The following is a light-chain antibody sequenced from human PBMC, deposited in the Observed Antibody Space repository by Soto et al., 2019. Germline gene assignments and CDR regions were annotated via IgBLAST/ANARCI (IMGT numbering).Light chain of an antibody. V-gene: IGKV1-5*03. Sequence: DIQMTQSPSTLSASVGDRVTITCRASQSIGSWLAWYQQKPGKAPNLLIYKGSSLESGVPSRFSLSGSGTEFTLTISSLQPDDFASYYCQQYNTYPYTFGQGTQLQIE. CDR3: QQYNTYPYT. J-gene: IGKJ2*01. CDR1: QSIGSW. CDR2: KGS.